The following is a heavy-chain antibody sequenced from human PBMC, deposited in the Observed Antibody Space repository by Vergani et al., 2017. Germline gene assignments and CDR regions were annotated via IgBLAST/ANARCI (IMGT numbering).Heavy chain of an antibody. CDR3: AKDGEDSYGYDY. CDR1: GFTFSSYA. V-gene: IGHV3-23*01. Sequence: EVQLLESGGGLVQPGVSLRLSCAASGFTFSSYAMSWVRQAPGKGLEWVSAISGSGGSTYYADSVKGRFTISRDNSKNTLYLQMNSLRAEDTAVYYCAKDGEDSYGYDYWGQGTLVTVSS. CDR2: ISGSGGST. J-gene: IGHJ4*02. D-gene: IGHD5-18*01.